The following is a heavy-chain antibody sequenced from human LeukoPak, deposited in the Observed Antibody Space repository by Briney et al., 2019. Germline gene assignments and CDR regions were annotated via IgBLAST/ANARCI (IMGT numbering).Heavy chain of an antibody. J-gene: IGHJ4*02. CDR1: GFTFGSYA. CDR2: ISGSGGST. V-gene: IGHV3-23*01. CDR3: AKHTGLSSSSAFDY. D-gene: IGHD6-6*01. Sequence: PGGSLRLSCAASGFTFGSYAMSWVRQAPGKGLEWVSAISGSGGSTYYADSVKGRFTISRDNSKNTLYLQMNSLRAEDTAVYYCAKHTGLSSSSAFDYWGQGTLVTVSS.